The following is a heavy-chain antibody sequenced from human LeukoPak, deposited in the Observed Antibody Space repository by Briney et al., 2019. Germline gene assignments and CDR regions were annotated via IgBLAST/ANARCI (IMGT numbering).Heavy chain of an antibody. J-gene: IGHJ4*02. CDR1: GFTFSSYW. CDR2: INSDGYSI. V-gene: IGHV3-74*01. Sequence: GGSLRLSCAASGFTFSSYWMHWGRQAPGKGLVWIARINSDGYSISYADFVKGRFTISRDNTKNTLYLQMNSLRAEDTAVYYCARAVAVAGTDYWGQGILVTVSS. D-gene: IGHD6-19*01. CDR3: ARAVAVAGTDY.